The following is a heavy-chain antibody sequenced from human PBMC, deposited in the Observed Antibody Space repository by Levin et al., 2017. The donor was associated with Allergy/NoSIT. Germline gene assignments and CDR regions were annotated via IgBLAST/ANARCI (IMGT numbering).Heavy chain of an antibody. V-gene: IGHV3-33*01. J-gene: IGHJ4*02. CDR1: GFTFSSYG. Sequence: GGSLRLSCAASGFTFSSYGMHWVRQAPGKGLEWVAVIWYDGSNKYYADSVKGRFTISRDNSKNTLYLQMNSLRAEDTAVYYCARGAVSSGWYQTPDYWGRGTLVTVSS. CDR3: ARGAVSSGWYQTPDY. CDR2: IWYDGSNK. D-gene: IGHD6-19*01.